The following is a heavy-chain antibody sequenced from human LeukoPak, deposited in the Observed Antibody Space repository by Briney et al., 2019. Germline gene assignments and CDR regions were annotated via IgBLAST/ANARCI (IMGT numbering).Heavy chain of an antibody. CDR2: IYYSGST. CDR1: GGSISSGDYY. V-gene: IGHV4-30-4*01. D-gene: IGHD2-2*01. Sequence: SQTLSLTCTVSGGSISSGDYYWSWIRQPPGKGLEWIGYIYYSGSTYYNPSLKSRVTISVDTSKNQFSLTLSSVTAADTAVYYCARLYCSSTSCYWGFDYWGQGTLVTVSS. J-gene: IGHJ4*02. CDR3: ARLYCSSTSCYWGFDY.